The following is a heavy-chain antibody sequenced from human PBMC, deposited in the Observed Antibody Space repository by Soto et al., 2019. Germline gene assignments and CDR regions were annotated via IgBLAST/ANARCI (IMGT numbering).Heavy chain of an antibody. CDR2: ISSSSSTI. CDR3: ARGGISQPNWFDP. Sequence: EVQLVESGGGLVQPGGSLRLSCAASGFTFSSYSMNWVRQAPGKGLEWVSYISSSSSTIYYADSVKGRFTISRDNAKNSLYLQMNSLRAEDTAVYYCARGGISQPNWFDPWGQGTLVTVSS. V-gene: IGHV3-48*01. D-gene: IGHD6-13*01. J-gene: IGHJ5*02. CDR1: GFTFSSYS.